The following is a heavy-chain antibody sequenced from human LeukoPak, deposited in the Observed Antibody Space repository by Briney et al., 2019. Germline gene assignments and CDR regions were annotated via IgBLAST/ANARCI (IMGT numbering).Heavy chain of an antibody. D-gene: IGHD6-13*01. CDR1: GFTVSSNY. J-gene: IGHJ5*02. Sequence: PGGSLRLSCAASGFTVSSNYMSWVRQAPGKGLEWVSVIYSGGSTYYADSVKGRFTISRDNSKNTLYLQMNSLRAEDTAAYYCARGYSSSSATNWFDPWGREPWSPSPQ. CDR3: ARGYSSSSATNWFDP. V-gene: IGHV3-66*01. CDR2: IYSGGST.